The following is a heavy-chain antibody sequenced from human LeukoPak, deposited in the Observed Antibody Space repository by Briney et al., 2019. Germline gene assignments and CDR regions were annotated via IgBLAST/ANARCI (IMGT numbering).Heavy chain of an antibody. CDR2: ISYDGSNK. CDR3: AKDRSLWRGYYYDSSGYLDFFGMDV. V-gene: IGHV3-30*18. CDR1: GFTFSSYG. D-gene: IGHD3-22*01. Sequence: GGSLRLSCAASGFTFSSYGMHWVRQAPGKGLEWVAVISYDGSNKYYADSVKGRFTISRDNSKNTLYLQMNSLRAEDTAMYYCAKDRSLWRGYYYDSSGYLDFFGMDVWGQGTTVTVSS. J-gene: IGHJ6*02.